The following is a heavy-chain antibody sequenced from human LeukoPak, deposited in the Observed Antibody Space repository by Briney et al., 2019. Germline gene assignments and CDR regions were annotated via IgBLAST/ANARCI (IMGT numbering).Heavy chain of an antibody. Sequence: PSETLSLTCAVSGGSLSGYYWSWIRQPPGKGLEWIGEINHSGSTNYNPSLKSRVTISVDTSKNQFSLKLSSVTAADTAVYYCARLAVTTEHYYYGMDVWGQGTTVTVSS. CDR3: ARLAVTTEHYYYGMDV. J-gene: IGHJ6*02. D-gene: IGHD4-11*01. V-gene: IGHV4-34*01. CDR2: INHSGST. CDR1: GGSLSGYY.